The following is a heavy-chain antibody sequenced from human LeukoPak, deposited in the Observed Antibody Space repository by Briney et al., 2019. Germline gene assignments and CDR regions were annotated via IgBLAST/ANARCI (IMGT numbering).Heavy chain of an antibody. J-gene: IGHJ4*02. CDR2: IYYSGST. CDR3: ARRYSSSKSFFDY. Sequence: SETLSLTCTVSGGSISSSSYYWGWIRQPPGKGLEWIGSIYYSGSTYYNLSLKSRVTISVDTSKNQFSLKLSSVTAADTAVYYCARRYSSSKSFFDYWGQGTLVTVSS. CDR1: GGSISSSSYY. D-gene: IGHD6-13*01. V-gene: IGHV4-39*01.